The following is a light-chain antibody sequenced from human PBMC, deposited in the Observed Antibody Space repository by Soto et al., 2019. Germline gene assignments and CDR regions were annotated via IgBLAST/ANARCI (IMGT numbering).Light chain of an antibody. Sequence: QSALTQPASVSGSPGQSITISCTGTSSDVGSYNLVSWYQQHPGKAPKLMIYEVSKRPSGVSNRFSGSKSGNTASLTISGLQAEDEADYYCCSYAGSSTFVFGGGTKVIVL. J-gene: IGLJ2*01. CDR3: CSYAGSSTFV. CDR2: EVS. V-gene: IGLV2-23*02. CDR1: SSDVGSYNL.